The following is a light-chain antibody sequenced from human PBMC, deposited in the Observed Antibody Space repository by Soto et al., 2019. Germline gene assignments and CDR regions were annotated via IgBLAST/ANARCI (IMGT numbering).Light chain of an antibody. CDR2: DAS. Sequence: DIQMTQSPSSLSASVGDRVTITCQASQDITNHVHWYQQKPGKATKLLIYDASNLETGVPSRFSGSGFGTDFTFIIHHLQPEDFAKYFWQHWHNLPWTFGQGTKVEIK. CDR1: QDITNH. V-gene: IGKV1-33*01. J-gene: IGKJ1*01. CDR3: QHWHNLPWT.